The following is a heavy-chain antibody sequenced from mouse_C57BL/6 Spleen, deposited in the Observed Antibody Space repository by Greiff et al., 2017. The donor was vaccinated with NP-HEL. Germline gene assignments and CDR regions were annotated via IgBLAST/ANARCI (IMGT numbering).Heavy chain of an antibody. CDR3: ARSGTTALYWYFDV. J-gene: IGHJ1*03. CDR1: GYTFTDYN. CDR2: INPNNGGT. Sequence: EVQLQQPGTELVKPGASVKIPCKASGYTFTDYNMDWVKQSHGKSLEWIGDINPNNGGTIYNQKFKGKATLTVDKSSSTAYMELRSLTSEDTAVYYCARSGTTALYWYFDVWGTGTTVTVSS. V-gene: IGHV1-18*01. D-gene: IGHD1-2*01.